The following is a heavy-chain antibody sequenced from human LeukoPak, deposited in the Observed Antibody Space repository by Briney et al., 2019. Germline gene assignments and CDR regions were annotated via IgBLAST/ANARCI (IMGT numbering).Heavy chain of an antibody. CDR3: AKESFYDSGGYYIEYFQH. CDR1: GFTFSSYN. Sequence: GGSLRLSCAASGFTFSSYNMNWVRQAPGRGLEWVSAISGSGGTTYYADSVKGRFTISRDNSKNTLYLQMNSLRAEDTAVYYCAKESFYDSGGYYIEYFQHWGQGTLVTVSS. J-gene: IGHJ1*01. D-gene: IGHD3-22*01. CDR2: ISGSGGTT. V-gene: IGHV3-23*01.